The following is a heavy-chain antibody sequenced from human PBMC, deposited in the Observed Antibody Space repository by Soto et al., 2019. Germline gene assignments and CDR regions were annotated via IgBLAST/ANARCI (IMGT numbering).Heavy chain of an antibody. D-gene: IGHD4-17*01. CDR3: AKERATTTAFDY. CDR1: GLSFSREG. CDR2: ITDNGGST. V-gene: IGHV3-23*01. Sequence: GSMRIACAACGLSFSREGVGWVRQAPGKGLEWVSLITDNGGSTYYADSVKGRFTISRDNTKNTLFLQMNSLRAEDTAVYYCAKERATTTAFDYWGQGALVTVSS. J-gene: IGHJ4*02.